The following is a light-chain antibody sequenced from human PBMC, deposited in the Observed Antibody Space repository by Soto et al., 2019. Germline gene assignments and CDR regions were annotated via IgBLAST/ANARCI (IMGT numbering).Light chain of an antibody. CDR1: VLAKKY. CDR3: YSAADNNLV. Sequence: SYELTQPSSVSVSPGQTARITCSGDVLAKKYARWFQQKPGQAPVLVIYKDSELPSGIPERFSGSSSVTTVTLTISGAQVEDEADYYCYSAADNNLVFGTGTKLTVL. CDR2: KDS. J-gene: IGLJ1*01. V-gene: IGLV3-27*01.